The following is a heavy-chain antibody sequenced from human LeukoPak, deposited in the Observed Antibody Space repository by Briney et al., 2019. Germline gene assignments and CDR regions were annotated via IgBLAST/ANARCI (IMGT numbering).Heavy chain of an antibody. D-gene: IGHD6-19*01. Sequence: SETLSLTCTVSGGSITGYYWRWIRQPPGKGLEWIGEIYHSGSTNYNPSLKSRVTISVDKSKNQFSLKLSSVTAADTDVYYCARETGQGIAVEGWGQGTLVTVSS. CDR1: GGSITGYY. J-gene: IGHJ4*02. CDR3: ARETGQGIAVEG. CDR2: IYHSGST. V-gene: IGHV4-59*12.